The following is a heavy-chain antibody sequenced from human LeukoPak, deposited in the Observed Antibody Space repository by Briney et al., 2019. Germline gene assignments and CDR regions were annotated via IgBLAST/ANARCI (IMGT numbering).Heavy chain of an antibody. Sequence: GGSLRLSCAASGFTFSSYWMSWVRQAPGKGLEWVANIKQDGSEKYYVDSVKGRFTISRDNAKNSLYLQMNSLRAEDTAVYYCARSLLLWFGELSGRFDYWGQGTLVTVSS. CDR1: GFTFSSYW. V-gene: IGHV3-7*01. D-gene: IGHD3-10*01. CDR2: IKQDGSEK. J-gene: IGHJ4*02. CDR3: ARSLLLWFGELSGRFDY.